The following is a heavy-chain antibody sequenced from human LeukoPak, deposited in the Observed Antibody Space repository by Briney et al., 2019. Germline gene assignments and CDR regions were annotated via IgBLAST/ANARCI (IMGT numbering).Heavy chain of an antibody. D-gene: IGHD6-13*01. CDR1: GFTFSSCG. J-gene: IGHJ4*02. V-gene: IGHV3-30*18. Sequence: PGGSLRLSCAASGFTFSSCGMHWVRQAPGKGLEWVALISCDGSCIHYADSVKGRFTISRDSSKNTLYLQMNSLRAEDTAVYYCAKDRSSSWAFDYWGQGTLVTVSS. CDR2: ISCDGSCI. CDR3: AKDRSSSWAFDY.